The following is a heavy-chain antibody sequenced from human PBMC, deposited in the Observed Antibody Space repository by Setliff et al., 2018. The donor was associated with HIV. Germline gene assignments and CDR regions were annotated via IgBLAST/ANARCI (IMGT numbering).Heavy chain of an antibody. CDR2: IYYSGST. CDR3: ARADSSSWFFATFDI. J-gene: IGHJ3*02. V-gene: IGHV4-59*08. Sequence: SETLSLTCTVSGGSIRSHYWSWIRQPPGKGLEWIGNIYYSGSTNYNPSLKSRVTISVDTSKNQFSLKLYSVTVADTAFYYCARADSSSWFFATFDIWGQGTMVTVS. CDR1: GGSIRSHY. D-gene: IGHD6-13*01.